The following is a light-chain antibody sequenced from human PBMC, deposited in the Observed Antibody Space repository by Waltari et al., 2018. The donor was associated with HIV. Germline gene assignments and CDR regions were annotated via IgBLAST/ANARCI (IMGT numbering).Light chain of an antibody. CDR1: SSNIGSNP. V-gene: IGLV1-44*01. CDR2: SNN. J-gene: IGLJ2*01. Sequence: QSVLTQPPSASGTPGQRVAISCSGSSSNIGSNPITWYQQLSGTAPKLLINSNNQRPSWVPDRFSGSKSGTSGSLAISGLQSEDEADYYCAAWDDNRNAVVFGGGTKLTVL. CDR3: AAWDDNRNAVV.